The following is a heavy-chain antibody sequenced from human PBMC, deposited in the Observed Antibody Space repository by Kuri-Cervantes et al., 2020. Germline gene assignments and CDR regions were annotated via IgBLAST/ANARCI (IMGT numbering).Heavy chain of an antibody. CDR1: GFTFSSYW. D-gene: IGHD6-19*01. J-gene: IGHJ4*02. CDR2: IKQDGSEK. V-gene: IGHV3-7*03. Sequence: ESLKISCAASGFTFSSYWMNWVRQVSGKGLEWVANIKQDGSEKYYVDSVKGRFTISRDNAKNSLYLQMNSLRAEDTALYYCAKELHVAVAGIDYWGQGTLVTVSS. CDR3: AKELHVAVAGIDY.